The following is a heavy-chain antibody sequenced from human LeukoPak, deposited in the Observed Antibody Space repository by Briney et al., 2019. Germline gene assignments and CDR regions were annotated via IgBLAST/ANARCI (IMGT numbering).Heavy chain of an antibody. CDR3: AKVLFDHGVLGAFDI. CDR2: ISGSGGST. CDR1: GFTFTTYA. J-gene: IGHJ3*02. Sequence: PGGSLRLSCAASGFTFTTYAMSWVRQAPGKGLEWFSAISGSGGSTYYADSVKGRFTISRDNSKNTLYLQMNSLRAEDTAVYYCAKVLFDHGVLGAFDIWGQGTMVTVSS. V-gene: IGHV3-23*01. D-gene: IGHD2-8*01.